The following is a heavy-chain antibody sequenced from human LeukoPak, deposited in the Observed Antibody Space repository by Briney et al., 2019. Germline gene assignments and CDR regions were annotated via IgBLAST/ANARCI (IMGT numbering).Heavy chain of an antibody. J-gene: IGHJ4*02. CDR1: GGSFSGYY. CDR3: AREKVYSYGYFDY. CDR2: IYYTATT. Sequence: SETLSLTCAVYGGSFSGYYWSWIRQPPGKGLEWIGSIYYTATTYYNPSLKSRVTISLDTSKKQFSLELSSVTAADTAVYYCAREKVYSYGYFDYWGQGTLVTVSS. V-gene: IGHV4-34*01. D-gene: IGHD5-18*01.